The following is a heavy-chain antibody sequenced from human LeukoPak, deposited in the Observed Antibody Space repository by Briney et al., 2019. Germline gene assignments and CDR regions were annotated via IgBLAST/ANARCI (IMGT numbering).Heavy chain of an antibody. Sequence: PGGSLRLSCAASGFTFSSYAMSWVRQAPGKGLEWVSAISGSGGSTYYADSVKGRFTISRDNAKSSLYLQMNSLRAEDTAVYYCAREYACVDYWGQGTLVTVSS. V-gene: IGHV3-23*01. CDR2: ISGSGGST. CDR3: AREYACVDY. CDR1: GFTFSSYA. J-gene: IGHJ4*02. D-gene: IGHD2-2*01.